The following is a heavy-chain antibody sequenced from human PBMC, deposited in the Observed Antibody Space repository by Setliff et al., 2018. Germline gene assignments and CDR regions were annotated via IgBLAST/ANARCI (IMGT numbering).Heavy chain of an antibody. V-gene: IGHV4-34*01. D-gene: IGHD3-10*01. J-gene: IGHJ3*02. CDR1: DGSFSDYY. Sequence: SETLSLTCAVYDGSFSDYYWSWIRQPPGKGLEWIGEINHYGSTKYKSSLKSRVTISVDTPKNQFSLELHSVTAADTAVYYCARRWNFGPDGSGIHDGFDMWGEGTMVTVSS. CDR3: ARRWNFGPDGSGIHDGFDM. CDR2: INHYGST.